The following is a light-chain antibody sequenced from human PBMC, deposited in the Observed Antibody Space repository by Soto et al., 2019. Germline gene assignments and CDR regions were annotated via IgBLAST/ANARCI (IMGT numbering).Light chain of an antibody. V-gene: IGKV1-9*01. CDR1: QSISSY. J-gene: IGKJ5*01. Sequence: DIQFTQSPTSLSSCLWDRVTITCRASQSISSYLAWYQQKPGKAPKLLIYAASTLQSGVPSRFSGSGSGTEFTLTISSLQPEDFATYYCQQLNSYPGGITFGQGTRLEIK. CDR2: AAS. CDR3: QQLNSYPGGIT.